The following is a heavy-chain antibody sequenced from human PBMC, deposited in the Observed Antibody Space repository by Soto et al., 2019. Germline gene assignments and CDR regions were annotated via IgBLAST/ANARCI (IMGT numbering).Heavy chain of an antibody. CDR3: ARIGTVSLDF. J-gene: IGHJ4*02. CDR1: GGSISTGNW. CDR2: IFRSGNT. V-gene: IGHV4-4*02. Sequence: SETLSLTCTVTGGSISTGNWWTWVRQSPEEGLEWIGEIFRSGNTYYNPSFKSRVTISVDNSNSQFSLRLNSVTAADTAVYYCARIGTVSLDFWGPGTLVTVSS. D-gene: IGHD4-17*01.